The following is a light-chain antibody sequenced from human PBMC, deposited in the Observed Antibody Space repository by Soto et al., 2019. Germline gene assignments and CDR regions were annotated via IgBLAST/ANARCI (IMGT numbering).Light chain of an antibody. J-gene: IGKJ1*01. CDR2: VAS. CDR1: QSLLHSDGYNS. Sequence: IVMTQSPLSLPVTPGEPASISCRSSQSLLHSDGYNSLAWYLQKPGQSPQLLISVASNRASGVPDRVSGSGSGTDFTLKISSLEAEDVGVYYCMQTLQAPLTFGQGTKVEI. CDR3: MQTLQAPLT. V-gene: IGKV2-28*01.